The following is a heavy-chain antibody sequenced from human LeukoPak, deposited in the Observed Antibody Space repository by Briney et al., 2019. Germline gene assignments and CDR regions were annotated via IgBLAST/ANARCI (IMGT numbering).Heavy chain of an antibody. CDR1: RYIFTDYC. CDR2: LKPNTCVS. J-gene: IGHJ6*02. D-gene: IGHD6-13*01. CDR3: ARRQRAADGYGIDV. V-gene: IGHV1-2*02. Sequence: AVKVSYKPSRYIFTDYCIHLVRQAPGPPIEWIGWLKPNTCVSKYAEKVQGRVTMNRETSSTTAYMEVTRLRSDDTAVYYGARRQRAADGYGIDVWGLGTTVTVSS.